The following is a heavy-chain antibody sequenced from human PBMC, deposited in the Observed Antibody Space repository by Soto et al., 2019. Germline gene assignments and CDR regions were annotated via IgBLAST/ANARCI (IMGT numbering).Heavy chain of an antibody. D-gene: IGHD1-26*01. V-gene: IGHV3-7*04. Sequence: GGSRRLSCAASGFTFSSYWMSWVRQAPGKGLEWVANIKQDGSEKYYVDSVKGRFTISRDNAKNSLYLQMNSLRAEDTAVYYCARESGSYLVVFDYWGKGTLVTVSS. J-gene: IGHJ4*02. CDR3: ARESGSYLVVFDY. CDR1: GFTFSSYW. CDR2: IKQDGSEK.